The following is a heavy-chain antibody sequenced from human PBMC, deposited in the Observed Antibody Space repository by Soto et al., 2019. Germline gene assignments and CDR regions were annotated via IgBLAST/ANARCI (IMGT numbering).Heavy chain of an antibody. V-gene: IGHV3-11*04. J-gene: IGHJ4*02. Sequence: GSLRLSCGASGFTITDYYMSWIRQAPGKGLEWVSHISSVGTTTYYADSVKGRFTISRDNAKNSLYLQMNSLRAEDTAVYYCARGKTARHLDYWGQGTLVTVSS. CDR2: ISSVGTTT. CDR1: GFTITDYY. D-gene: IGHD6-6*01. CDR3: ARGKTARHLDY.